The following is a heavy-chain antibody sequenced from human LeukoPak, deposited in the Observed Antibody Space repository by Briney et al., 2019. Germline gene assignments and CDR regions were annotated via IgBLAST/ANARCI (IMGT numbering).Heavy chain of an antibody. D-gene: IGHD3-9*01. J-gene: IGHJ5*02. CDR3: ARDASYDILTGYVS. Sequence: SETLSLTCTVSGGSISSGDYYWSWIRQPPGKGLKWIGYIYYSGSTYYNPSLKSRVTISVDTSKNQFSLKLSSVTAADTAVYYCARDASYDILTGYVSWGQGTLVTVSS. V-gene: IGHV4-30-4*08. CDR1: GGSISSGDYY. CDR2: IYYSGST.